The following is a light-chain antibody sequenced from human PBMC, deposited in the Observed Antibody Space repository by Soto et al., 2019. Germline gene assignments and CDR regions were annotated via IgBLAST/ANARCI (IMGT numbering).Light chain of an antibody. CDR2: GNT. J-gene: IGLJ2*01. CDR3: QYYDSRLSGVL. V-gene: IGLV1-40*01. CDR1: SSNIGAHYD. Sequence: QSVLTQPPSVSGAPGQRVTISCTGSSSNIGAHYDVHWYQQLPGTAPKLLIYGNTNRPSGVPDRFSGSKSGTSASLAITGLQDEDEADYYCQYYDSRLSGVLFGGGTKLTVL.